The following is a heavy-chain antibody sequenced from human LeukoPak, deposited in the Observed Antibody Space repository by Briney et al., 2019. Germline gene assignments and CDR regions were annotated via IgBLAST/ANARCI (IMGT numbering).Heavy chain of an antibody. J-gene: IGHJ4*02. CDR3: ARGYHFFDF. V-gene: IGHV3-7*05. CDR1: GFIFSNAW. D-gene: IGHD1-20*01. CDR2: IKEDGSEK. Sequence: GGSLRLSCAASGFIFSNAWMSWVRQAPGKGLEWVANIKEDGSEKKYVDSVKGRFTISRDDAKNSLYLQMNSLRAEDTAVYYCARGYHFFDFWGQGTLVTVSS.